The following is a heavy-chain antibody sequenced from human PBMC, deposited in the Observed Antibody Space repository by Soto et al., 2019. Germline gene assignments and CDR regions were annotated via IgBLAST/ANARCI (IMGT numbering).Heavy chain of an antibody. V-gene: IGHV1-46*01. J-gene: IGHJ4*02. CDR1: GYTFTSYY. CDR2: INPSGGST. D-gene: IGHD3-22*01. Sequence: GGLVKVSCKASGYTFTSYYMHWVRQAPGQGLEWMGIINPSGGSTSYAQKFQGRVTMTRDTSTSTVYMELSSLRSEDTAVYYCARQVVADFDYWGQGTLVTVSS. CDR3: ARQVVADFDY.